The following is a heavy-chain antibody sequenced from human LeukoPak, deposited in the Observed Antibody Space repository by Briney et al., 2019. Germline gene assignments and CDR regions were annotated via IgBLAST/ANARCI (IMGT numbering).Heavy chain of an antibody. CDR1: KFTFSHYG. CDR2: IWSDGTNQ. CDR3: AKDAQRGFDYSNSLEY. Sequence: PGGSLRLSCAASKFTFSHYGMHWVRQAPGKGLQWVAVIWSDGTNQYYADSVKGRFTISRDNSNKMFYLQMNSLRADDTGVYYCAKDAQRGFDYSNSLEYWGQGALVIVSA. D-gene: IGHD4-11*01. V-gene: IGHV3-33*06. J-gene: IGHJ4*02.